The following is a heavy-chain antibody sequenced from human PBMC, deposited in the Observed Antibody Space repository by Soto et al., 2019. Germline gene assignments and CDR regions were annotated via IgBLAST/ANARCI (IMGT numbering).Heavy chain of an antibody. CDR2: IKQDGSEK. Sequence: EVQLVESGGGLVQPGGSLRLSCAASGFIFSSYWMSWVRQAPGKGLEWVANIKQDGSEKYYVDSVKGRFTISRDNAKNSLYLQMNSLRAEDTAVYYCARGGGSDGDYRGQGTLVTVSS. CDR3: ARGGGSDGDY. CDR1: GFIFSSYW. J-gene: IGHJ4*02. D-gene: IGHD1-26*01. V-gene: IGHV3-7*05.